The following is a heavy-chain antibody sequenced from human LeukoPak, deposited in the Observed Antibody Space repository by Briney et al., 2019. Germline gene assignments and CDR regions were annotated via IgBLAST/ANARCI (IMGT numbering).Heavy chain of an antibody. CDR2: INHSGST. J-gene: IGHJ4*02. CDR1: GGSFSGYY. Sequence: SETLSFTCAVYGGSFSGYYWSWIRQPPGKGLEWIGEINHSGSTNYNPSLKSRVTISVDTSKNQFSLKLSSVTAADTAVYYCARGKHYDSSGYYYDYWGQGTLVTVSS. CDR3: ARGKHYDSSGYYYDY. V-gene: IGHV4-34*01. D-gene: IGHD3-22*01.